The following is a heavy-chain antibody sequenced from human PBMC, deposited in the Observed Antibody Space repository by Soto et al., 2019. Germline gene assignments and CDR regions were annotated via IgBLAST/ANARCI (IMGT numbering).Heavy chain of an antibody. CDR3: AKVRFGVINYFDY. D-gene: IGHD3-3*01. Sequence: QVQLVESGGGVVQPGRSLRLSCAASGLTFSSYGIHWVRQAPGKGLEWVAVISYDENNKYYADSVKGRFTISRDNSKNTVYLQMNSLRAEDTAVYYCAKVRFGVINYFDYWGQGTLVTVSS. V-gene: IGHV3-30*18. CDR2: ISYDENNK. J-gene: IGHJ4*02. CDR1: GLTFSSYG.